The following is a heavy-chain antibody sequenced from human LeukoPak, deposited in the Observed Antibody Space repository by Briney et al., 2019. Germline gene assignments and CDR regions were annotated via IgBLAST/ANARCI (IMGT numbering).Heavy chain of an antibody. CDR1: Y. CDR3: ARGRSSSGPTYYFDY. Sequence: YWIGWVRQMPGKGLEWIGEINHSGSTNYNPSLKSRVTISVDTSKNQFSLKLSSVTAADTAVYYCARGRSSSGPTYYFDYWGQGTLVTVSS. D-gene: IGHD3-22*01. V-gene: IGHV4-34*01. CDR2: INHSGST. J-gene: IGHJ4*02.